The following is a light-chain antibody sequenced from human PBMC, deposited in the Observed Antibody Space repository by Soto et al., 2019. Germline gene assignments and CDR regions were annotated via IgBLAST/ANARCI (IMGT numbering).Light chain of an antibody. CDR1: SSNIGAGYD. J-gene: IGLJ2*01. CDR2: GNS. CDR3: QSYDTSLSGVV. Sequence: QSVLTQPPSVSGAPGQRVTISCTGSSSNIGAGYDVHWYQQLPQTAPKLLISGNSNRPSGVPDRFSGSKSGTSASLTITGLHAEDEAGYFCQSYDTSLSGVVFGGGTKLTVL. V-gene: IGLV1-40*01.